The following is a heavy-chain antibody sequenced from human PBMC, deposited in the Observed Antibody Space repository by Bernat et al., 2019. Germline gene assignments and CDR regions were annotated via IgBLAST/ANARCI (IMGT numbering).Heavy chain of an antibody. D-gene: IGHD5-18*01. Sequence: QITLKESGPTLVKPTQTLTLTCTFSGFSLSTSGVGVGWIRQPPGKALEWLALIYWDDDKRYSPSLKSRLTSTKDTSKNQVVLTMTNMDPVDTATYYCARVDTAMVTFDYWGQGTLVTVSS. CDR3: ARVDTAMVTFDY. J-gene: IGHJ4*02. CDR1: GFSLSTSGVG. V-gene: IGHV2-5*02. CDR2: IYWDDDK.